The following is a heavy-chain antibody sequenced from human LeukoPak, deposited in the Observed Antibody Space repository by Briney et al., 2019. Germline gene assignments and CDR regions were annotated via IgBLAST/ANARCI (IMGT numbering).Heavy chain of an antibody. V-gene: IGHV3-74*01. D-gene: IGHD3-3*01. CDR1: GFTFSSYW. J-gene: IGHJ1*01. CDR3: AKWVIGDFWSGYLEYFQH. CDR2: INSDGSST. Sequence: PGGSLRLSCAASGFTFSSYWMHWVRQAPGKGLVWVSRINSDGSSTSYADSVKGRFTISRDNAKNTVYLQMNSLRAEDTAVYYCAKWVIGDFWSGYLEYFQHWGQGTLVTVSS.